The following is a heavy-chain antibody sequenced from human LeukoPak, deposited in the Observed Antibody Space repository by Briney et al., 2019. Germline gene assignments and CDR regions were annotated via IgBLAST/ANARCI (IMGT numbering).Heavy chain of an antibody. D-gene: IGHD6-19*01. CDR3: ARGGSSGWDYFDY. V-gene: IGHV4-59*01. CDR2: IYYSGST. CDR1: GGXISSYY. J-gene: IGHJ4*02. Sequence: SETLSLTCTVSGGXISSYYCSWIRQPPGKGLEWIGYIYYSGSTNYNPSLKSRVTISVDTSKNQFSLKLSSVTAADTAVYYCARGGSSGWDYFDYWGQGTLVTVSS.